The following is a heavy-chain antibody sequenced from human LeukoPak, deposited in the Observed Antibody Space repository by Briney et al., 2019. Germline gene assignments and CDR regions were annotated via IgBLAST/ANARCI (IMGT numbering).Heavy chain of an antibody. CDR2: INAGNGNT. J-gene: IGHJ5*02. Sequence: ASVKVSCKASGYTFTSYAMHGVRQAPGQRLEWMGWINAGNGNTKYSQKFQGRVTITRDTSASTAYMELSSLRSEDTAVYYRARDFYYDSSGYYSSEGWFDPWGQGTLVTVSS. D-gene: IGHD3-22*01. CDR1: GYTFTSYA. V-gene: IGHV1-3*01. CDR3: ARDFYYDSSGYYSSEGWFDP.